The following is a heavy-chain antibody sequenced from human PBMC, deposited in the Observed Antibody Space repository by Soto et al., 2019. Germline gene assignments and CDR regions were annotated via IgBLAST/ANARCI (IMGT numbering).Heavy chain of an antibody. CDR3: ARDRAVAGTLFDY. D-gene: IGHD6-19*01. Sequence: EVQLVESGGGLVQPGGSLRLSCAASGFTFSSYWMSWVRQAPGKGLEWVANIKQDGSEKYYVDSVKGRFTISRDNAKNSLYLQMNSLRAEDTAVYYCARDRAVAGTLFDYCGQGTLVTVSS. CDR2: IKQDGSEK. CDR1: GFTFSSYW. V-gene: IGHV3-7*03. J-gene: IGHJ4*02.